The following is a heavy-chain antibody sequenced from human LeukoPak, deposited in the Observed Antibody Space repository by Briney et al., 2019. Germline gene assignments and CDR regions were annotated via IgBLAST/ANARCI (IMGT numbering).Heavy chain of an antibody. V-gene: IGHV4-34*01. CDR1: GFTVSSNY. Sequence: GSLRLSCAASGFTVSSNYMSWIRQPPGKGLEWIGEINHSGSTNYNPSLKSRVTISVDTSKNQFSLKLSSVTAADTAVYYCARHARYCSGGSCYRRYYYYMDVWGKGTTVTISS. D-gene: IGHD2-15*01. CDR2: INHSGST. CDR3: ARHARYCSGGSCYRRYYYYMDV. J-gene: IGHJ6*03.